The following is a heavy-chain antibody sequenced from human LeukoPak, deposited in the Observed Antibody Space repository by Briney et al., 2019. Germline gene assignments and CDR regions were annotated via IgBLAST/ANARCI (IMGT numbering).Heavy chain of an antibody. D-gene: IGHD6-19*01. CDR1: GFTFSSYA. CDR2: ISGGRSST. CDR3: AKGKAVTGKNYFAY. J-gene: IGHJ4*02. Sequence: GGSLRLSCAAPGFTFSSYAMSWVRQPPGRGLEWVSGISGGRSSTNYADSVKGRFTISRDNSKNTLYLQMNSLRAEDTALYYCAKGKAVTGKNYFAYWGQGTLVTVSS. V-gene: IGHV3-23*01.